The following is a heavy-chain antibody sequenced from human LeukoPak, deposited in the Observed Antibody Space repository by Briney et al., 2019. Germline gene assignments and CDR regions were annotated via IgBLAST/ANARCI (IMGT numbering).Heavy chain of an antibody. CDR1: GGTFSSYA. V-gene: IGHV1-69*04. CDR3: ARSRDGYSWIIDY. D-gene: IGHD5-24*01. CDR2: IIPIFGIA. Sequence: SVKVSCKASGGTFSSYAISWVRQAPGQGLEWMGRIIPIFGIANYAQKFQGRVTITADKSTSTAYMELSSLRSEDTAVYYCARSRDGYSWIIDYWGQGTLVTVSS. J-gene: IGHJ4*02.